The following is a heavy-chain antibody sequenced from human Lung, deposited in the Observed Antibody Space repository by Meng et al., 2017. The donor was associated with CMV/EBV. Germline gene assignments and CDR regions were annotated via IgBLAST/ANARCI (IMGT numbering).Heavy chain of an antibody. J-gene: IGHJ6*02. CDR3: ASLRYSSGWLYYYYGMDV. Sequence: GGSXRLXCAASGFTFSSYSMNWVRQAPGKGLEWVSSISSSSSYIYYADSVKGRFTISRDNAKNSLYLQMNSLRAEDTAVYYCASLRYSSGWLYYYYGMDVWXQGTTVT. CDR1: GFTFSSYS. CDR2: ISSSSSYI. D-gene: IGHD6-19*01. V-gene: IGHV3-21*01.